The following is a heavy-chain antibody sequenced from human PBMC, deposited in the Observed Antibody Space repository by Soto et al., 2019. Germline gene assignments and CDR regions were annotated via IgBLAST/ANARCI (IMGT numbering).Heavy chain of an antibody. CDR1: GFTFSSYA. CDR2: ISGSGGST. D-gene: IGHD5-18*01. V-gene: IGHV3-23*01. CDR3: AKDGTGAQIWTRFDH. Sequence: PGGSLRLSCAASGFTFSSYAMSWVRQAPGKGLEWVSGISGSGGSTSYADSVKGRFTISRDNSKNTQYLQMDSLRADDTAVYYCAKDGTGAQIWTRFDHWGQGTLVTVSS. J-gene: IGHJ4*02.